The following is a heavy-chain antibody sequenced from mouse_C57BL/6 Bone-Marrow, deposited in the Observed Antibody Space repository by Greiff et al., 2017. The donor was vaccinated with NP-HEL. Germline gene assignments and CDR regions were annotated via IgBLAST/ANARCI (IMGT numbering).Heavy chain of an antibody. CDR2: IDPSDSYT. CDR1: GYTFTSYW. Sequence: QVQLQQPGAELVMPGASVKLSCKASGYTFTSYWMHWVKQRPGQGLEWIGEIDPSDSYTNYNQKFKGKSTLTVDKSSSTAYMQLSSLTSEDSAVYYCASVYYGNYYWYFDVWGTGTTVTVSS. CDR3: ASVYYGNYYWYFDV. D-gene: IGHD2-1*01. J-gene: IGHJ1*03. V-gene: IGHV1-69*01.